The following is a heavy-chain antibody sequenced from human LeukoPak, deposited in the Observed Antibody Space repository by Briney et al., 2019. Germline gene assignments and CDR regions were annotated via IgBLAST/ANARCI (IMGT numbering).Heavy chain of an antibody. CDR1: GGSFSGYY. J-gene: IGHJ6*02. D-gene: IGHD3-22*01. CDR3: ARAYYYDSSGDYYYYYGMDV. CDR2: INHSGST. V-gene: IGHV4-34*01. Sequence: PSETLSLTCAVYGGSFSGYYWSWIRQPPGKGLEWIGEINHSGSTNYNPSLKSRVTISVDTSKNQFSLKLSSVTAADTAVYYCARAYYYDSSGDYYYYYGMDVWGQGTTVTVSS.